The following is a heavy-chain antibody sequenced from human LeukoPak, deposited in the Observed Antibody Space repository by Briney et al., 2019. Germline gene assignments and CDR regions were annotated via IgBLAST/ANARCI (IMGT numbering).Heavy chain of an antibody. CDR1: GGSFSGDY. J-gene: IGHJ6*02. Sequence: SETLSLTCAVYGGSFSGDYWSWIRQPPGKGLEWIGEINHSGSTNYNPSLKSRVTMSVDTSKNQFSLKLTSVTAADTAVYYCARGPPTEGPPLENGMDVWGQGTTVTVSS. D-gene: IGHD4-17*01. CDR3: ARGPPTEGPPLENGMDV. V-gene: IGHV4-34*01. CDR2: INHSGST.